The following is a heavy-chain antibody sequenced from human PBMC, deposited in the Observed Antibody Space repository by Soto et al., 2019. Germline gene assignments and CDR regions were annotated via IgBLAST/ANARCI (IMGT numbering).Heavy chain of an antibody. CDR1: GYTFTGYY. D-gene: IGHD3-10*01. Sequence: ASVKVSCKASGYTFTGYYMHWVRQAPGQGLEWMGWINPNSGGTNYAQKFQGWVTMTRDTSISTAYMELSRLRSDDTAVYYCARDPIYGSGTYGMDVWGQGTTVTVS. J-gene: IGHJ6*02. CDR3: ARDPIYGSGTYGMDV. V-gene: IGHV1-2*04. CDR2: INPNSGGT.